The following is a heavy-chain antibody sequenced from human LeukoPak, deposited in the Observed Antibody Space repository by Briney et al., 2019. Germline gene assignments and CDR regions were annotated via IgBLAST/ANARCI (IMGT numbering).Heavy chain of an antibody. CDR3: AKDYCSGGSCWLY. V-gene: IGHV3-23*01. CDR2: ISGSGGST. J-gene: IGHJ4*02. D-gene: IGHD2-15*01. CDR1: GFTFSSYA. Sequence: PGGSPRLSCAASGFTFSSYAMSWVRQAPGKGLEWVSAISGSGGSTYYADSVKGRFTISRDNSKNTLYLQMNSLRAEDTAVYYCAKDYCSGGSCWLYWGQGTLVTVSS.